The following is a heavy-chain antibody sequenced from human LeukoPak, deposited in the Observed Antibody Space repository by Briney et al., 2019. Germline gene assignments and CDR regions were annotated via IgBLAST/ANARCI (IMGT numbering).Heavy chain of an antibody. CDR1: GGSISSYY. Sequence: SETLSLTCTVSGGSISSYYWSWIRQPPGKGLEWIGYIYYSGSTNYNPSLKSRVTISVDTSKNQFSLKLSSVTAADTAVYYCARASPYDYGVPNNAFDIWGQGTMATVSS. D-gene: IGHD4-17*01. CDR2: IYYSGST. V-gene: IGHV4-59*01. J-gene: IGHJ3*02. CDR3: ARASPYDYGVPNNAFDI.